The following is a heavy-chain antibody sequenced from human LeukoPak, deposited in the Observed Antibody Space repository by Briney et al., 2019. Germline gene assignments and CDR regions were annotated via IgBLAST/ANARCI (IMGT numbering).Heavy chain of an antibody. J-gene: IGHJ4*02. CDR1: GYTFTSYA. D-gene: IGHD1-1*01. CDR2: INTGNDNT. Sequence: GASVKVSCKASGYTFTSYAIHWVRQAPGQRLEWMGWINTGNDNTKYSQEFQGRVTITRDTSASTAYMELSSLRSEDMAVYYCARAGPDWNVLAYWGQGTLVTVSS. V-gene: IGHV1-3*03. CDR3: ARAGPDWNVLAY.